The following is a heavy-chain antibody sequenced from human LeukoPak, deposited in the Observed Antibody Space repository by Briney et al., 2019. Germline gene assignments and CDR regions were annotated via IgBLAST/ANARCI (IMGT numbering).Heavy chain of an antibody. D-gene: IGHD2-15*01. CDR1: GGTFSSYD. J-gene: IGHJ4*02. Sequence: ASVKVSCKASGGTFSSYDISWVRQAPGQGLEWMGGIIPIFGTANYAQKFQGRVTITADESTSTAYMELSSLRSEDTAVYYCARDDPGGFDYWGQGTLVTVSS. CDR3: ARDDPGGFDY. CDR2: IIPIFGTA. V-gene: IGHV1-69*01.